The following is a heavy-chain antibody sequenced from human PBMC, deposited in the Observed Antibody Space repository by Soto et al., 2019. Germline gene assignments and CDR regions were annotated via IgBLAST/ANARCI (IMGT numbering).Heavy chain of an antibody. Sequence: PGGSLRLSCAASGFTFSRHWIHWVRQAPGQGLAWVSRTKTDGTTSYADSVRGRFTISRDNAENTLYLQMNSLRAEDTAVYYCVRDMRAVPWYGGISSAFDMWGQGTMVT. D-gene: IGHD3-10*01. V-gene: IGHV3-74*01. CDR2: TKTDGTT. CDR3: VRDMRAVPWYGGISSAFDM. J-gene: IGHJ3*02. CDR1: GFTFSRHW.